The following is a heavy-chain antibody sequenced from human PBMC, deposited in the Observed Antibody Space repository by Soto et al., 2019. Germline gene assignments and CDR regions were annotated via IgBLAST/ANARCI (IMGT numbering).Heavy chain of an antibody. CDR3: ARERRSGEYYYDSSGFSY. CDR2: INPNSGGT. J-gene: IGHJ4*02. Sequence: ASVKVSCKASGYTFTGYYMHWVLQAPGQGLEWMGWINPNSGGTNYAQKFQGRVTMTRDTSISTAYMELSRLRSDDTAVYYCARERRSGEYYYDSSGFSYWGQGTLVTVSS. V-gene: IGHV1-2*02. CDR1: GYTFTGYY. D-gene: IGHD3-22*01.